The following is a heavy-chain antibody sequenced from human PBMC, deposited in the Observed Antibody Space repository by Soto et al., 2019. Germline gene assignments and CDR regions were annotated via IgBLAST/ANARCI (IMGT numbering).Heavy chain of an antibody. CDR3: ARGILGSGTTNDY. Sequence: EVQLVESGGGLVQPGGSLRLSCAASGFTFSGSWMHWVRQAPGKGLIWVSRINDDGSATTYADFVKSRFTISSDTAKDTLFLQMNGLRAEHTAVYYCARGILGSGTTNDYLGQGTLVTGSS. CDR1: GFTFSGSW. D-gene: IGHD3-10*01. CDR2: INDDGSAT. V-gene: IGHV3-74*03. J-gene: IGHJ4*02.